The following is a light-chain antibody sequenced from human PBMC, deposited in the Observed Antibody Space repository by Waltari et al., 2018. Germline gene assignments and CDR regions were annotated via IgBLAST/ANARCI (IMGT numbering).Light chain of an antibody. CDR1: SSDVADYNC. J-gene: IGLJ2*01. CDR2: DVS. Sequence: QSALTQPRSVSGSPGQSVTISCTGTSSDVADYNCVSWYQQHPGKAPKFMIYDVSKRPSGVPDRFSGSKSGNTASLTISGLQAEDEADYYCSSYANNYTFEFGGGTKLTVL. V-gene: IGLV2-11*01. CDR3: SSYANNYTFE.